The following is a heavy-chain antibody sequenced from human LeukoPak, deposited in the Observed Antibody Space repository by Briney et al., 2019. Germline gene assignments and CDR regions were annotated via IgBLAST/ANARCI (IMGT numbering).Heavy chain of an antibody. CDR3: ARSYYGSGSYYY. Sequence: GESLKISCTGSGYTFNTYWIAWVRQMPGKGLEWMGIIYPGDSDTRYSPSFQGQVTISADKSISTAYLQWSSLKASDTAMYYCARSYYGSGSYYYWGQGTLVTVSS. CDR2: IYPGDSDT. V-gene: IGHV5-51*01. CDR1: GYTFNTYW. J-gene: IGHJ4*02. D-gene: IGHD3-10*01.